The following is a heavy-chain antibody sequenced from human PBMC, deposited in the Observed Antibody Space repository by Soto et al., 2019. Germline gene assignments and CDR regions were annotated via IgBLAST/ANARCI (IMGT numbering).Heavy chain of an antibody. J-gene: IGHJ4*02. CDR3: ARYLHTSLEPPSNYFYE. Sequence: GASVKVSCKASGYTFTSYAMHLVRQAPGQKLEWMGWINAGNGNTKNLQKFQGRVTITRDRSASKAYMELSSLRSEDTAVYYCARYLHTSLEPPSNYFYECGQVSLINFSS. CDR1: GYTFTSYA. V-gene: IGHV1-3*01. D-gene: IGHD5-18*01. CDR2: INAGNGNT.